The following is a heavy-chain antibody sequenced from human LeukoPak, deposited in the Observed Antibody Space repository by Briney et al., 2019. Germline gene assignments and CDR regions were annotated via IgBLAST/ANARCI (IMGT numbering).Heavy chain of an antibody. Sequence: GGALRLSCAASGFIFSSHAMTWVRQAPGKGLEGVSTFSSDSGGRTFYVGSVKGRITISRDNYKNTLYLQMNNLRVEDTAVYYCAIMGDWSHYYGMDVWGQATTVTLSS. CDR2: FSSDSGGRT. CDR1: GFIFSSHA. CDR3: AIMGDWSHYYGMDV. J-gene: IGHJ6*02. D-gene: IGHD3-16*01. V-gene: IGHV3-23*01.